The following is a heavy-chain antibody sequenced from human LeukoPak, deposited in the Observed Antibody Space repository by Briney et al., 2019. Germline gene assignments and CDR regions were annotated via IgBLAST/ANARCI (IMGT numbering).Heavy chain of an antibody. J-gene: IGHJ3*02. CDR2: ISSSSSYI. CDR3: ARGPVVRGVHAFDI. Sequence: GGSLRLSCAASGFTFSSYSMNWVRQAPGKGLEWVSSISSSSSYIYYADSVKGRFTISRDNAKNSLYLQMNSLRAEDTAVYYCARGPVVRGVHAFDIWGQGTMVTVSS. D-gene: IGHD3-10*01. V-gene: IGHV3-21*01. CDR1: GFTFSSYS.